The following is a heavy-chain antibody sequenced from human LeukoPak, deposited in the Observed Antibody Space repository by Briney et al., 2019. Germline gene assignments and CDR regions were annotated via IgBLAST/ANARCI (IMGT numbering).Heavy chain of an antibody. CDR2: IHSSGST. J-gene: IGHJ6*02. Sequence: SETLSLTCTVSGGSISSSAYYWGWIRRPPGKGLEWIGSIHSSGSTYYNPSLKSRVTISVDTSKNQFSLKLSSVTAADTAVYYCARDQRGRIAVAGQRQREGRDGMDVWGQGTTVTVS. D-gene: IGHD6-19*01. V-gene: IGHV4-39*07. CDR1: GGSISSSAYY. CDR3: ARDQRGRIAVAGQRQREGRDGMDV.